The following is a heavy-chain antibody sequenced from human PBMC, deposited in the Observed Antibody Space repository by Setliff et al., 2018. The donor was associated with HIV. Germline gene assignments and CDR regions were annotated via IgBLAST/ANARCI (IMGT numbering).Heavy chain of an antibody. Sequence: ASVKVSCKTSGYTFTGYFIHWVRQAPGQGLEWMGRINPNSRGTNYAQKFQGRVTMTMDTSISTAYMELSSLRSDDTAVYYCARGLDTAPYYFDYWGQGTVDTVS. V-gene: IGHV1-2*06. CDR1: GYTFTGYF. CDR3: ARGLDTAPYYFDY. J-gene: IGHJ4*02. D-gene: IGHD5-18*01. CDR2: INPNSRGT.